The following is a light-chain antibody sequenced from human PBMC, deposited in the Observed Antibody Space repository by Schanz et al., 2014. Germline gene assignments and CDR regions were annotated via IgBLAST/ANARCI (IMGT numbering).Light chain of an antibody. CDR1: SSDFGAYNS. Sequence: QSVLTQPPSASGSPGQSVTISCTGTSSDFGAYNSVSWYQQHPGKAPKVIIYEVTKRPSGVPDRFSGSRSGSTASLTVSGLQADDEADYYCSSYAGSNFVVFGGGTKLTVL. J-gene: IGLJ2*01. CDR2: EVT. CDR3: SSYAGSNFVV. V-gene: IGLV2-8*01.